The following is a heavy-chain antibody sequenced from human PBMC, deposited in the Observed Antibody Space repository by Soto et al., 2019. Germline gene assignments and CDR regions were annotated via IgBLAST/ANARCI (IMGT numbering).Heavy chain of an antibody. CDR2: IKSKTDGGTT. Sequence: EVQLVESGGGLVKPGGSLRLSCAASGFTFSNAWMSWVRQAPGKGLEWVGRIKSKTDGGTTDYAAPVKGRFTISRDNAKNSLYLQMNSLRAEDTAVYYCARDPGGLGASFDYWGQGTLVTVSS. D-gene: IGHD3-10*01. V-gene: IGHV3-15*01. CDR3: ARDPGGLGASFDY. J-gene: IGHJ4*02. CDR1: GFTFSNAW.